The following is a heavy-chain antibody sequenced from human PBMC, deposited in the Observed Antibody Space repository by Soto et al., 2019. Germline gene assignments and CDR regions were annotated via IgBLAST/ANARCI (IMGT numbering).Heavy chain of an antibody. Sequence: PGGSLRLACAASGFTFSSYAMHWVRQAPGKGLEWVAVISYDVSNKYYADSVKGRFTISRDNSKNTLYLQMNSLRAEDTAVYYWAREAGTIKGFDYWGQGTLVTVSS. V-gene: IGHV3-30-3*01. D-gene: IGHD1-1*01. CDR1: GFTFSSYA. CDR2: ISYDVSNK. CDR3: AREAGTIKGFDY. J-gene: IGHJ4*02.